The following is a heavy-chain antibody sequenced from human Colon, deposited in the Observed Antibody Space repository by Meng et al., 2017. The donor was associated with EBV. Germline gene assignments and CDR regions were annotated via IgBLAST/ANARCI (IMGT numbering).Heavy chain of an antibody. Sequence: LKNAGATVGVTTRAINLTCAFSGFSLGISDVGVGWLRQPAGKGVGWVAVVCWHDDKRYGPSLKCSLTIIKDTAYAQVVVTLCSRGPVNAAIFYCALYTGSWFDPWGQGTLVTASS. D-gene: IGHD2-2*02. CDR2: VCWHDDK. CDR1: GFSLGISDVG. J-gene: IGHJ5*02. CDR3: ALYTGSWFDP. V-gene: IGHV2-5*06.